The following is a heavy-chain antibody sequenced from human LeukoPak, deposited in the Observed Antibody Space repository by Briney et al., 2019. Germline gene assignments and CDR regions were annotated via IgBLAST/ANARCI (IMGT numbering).Heavy chain of an antibody. D-gene: IGHD3-3*01. CDR2: IYYSGST. CDR3: ARGITIFGVVIMPDAFDI. V-gene: IGHV4-59*01. CDR1: GGSISSYY. J-gene: IGHJ3*02. Sequence: SETLSLTCTVSGGSISSYYWSWIRQPPGKGLERIGYIYYSGSTNYNPSLKSRVTISVDTSKNQFSLKLSSVTAADTAVYYCARGITIFGVVIMPDAFDILGQGTMVTVSS.